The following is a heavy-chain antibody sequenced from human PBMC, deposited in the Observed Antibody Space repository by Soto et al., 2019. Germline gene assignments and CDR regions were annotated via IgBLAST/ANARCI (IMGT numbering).Heavy chain of an antibody. V-gene: IGHV3-15*01. CDR3: TTGFSSGWFDY. D-gene: IGHD6-19*01. Sequence: EVQLVESGGGLVKPGGSLRLSCAASGFTFINTWMSWVRQAPGKGMAWVGRVKGKTDGGTTDYAPPVRGRFIISRDDSHKMVYLQMNSLTTEDSGVYFCTTGFSSGWFDYWGQGILVTVSS. J-gene: IGHJ4*02. CDR2: VKGKTDGGTT. CDR1: GFTFINTW.